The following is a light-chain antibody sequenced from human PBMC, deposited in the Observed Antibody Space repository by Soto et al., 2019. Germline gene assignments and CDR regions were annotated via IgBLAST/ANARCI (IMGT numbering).Light chain of an antibody. V-gene: IGKV1-27*01. Sequence: DIQMTQSPSSLSASVGDRVTITCRASQGISNYLAWYQQKPGKVPKLLIYAASTLQSGVPSRFSGSGSGTDFTLNISSLQPEDVATYYCQKYNSALITFGQGTRLEIK. CDR1: QGISNY. J-gene: IGKJ5*01. CDR2: AAS. CDR3: QKYNSALIT.